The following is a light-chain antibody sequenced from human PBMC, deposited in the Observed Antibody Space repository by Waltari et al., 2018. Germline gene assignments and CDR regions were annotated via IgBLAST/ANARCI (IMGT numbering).Light chain of an antibody. CDR1: QSVSRNY. CDR3: QQYGTSST. Sequence: EIVLTQSPGTLSLSQGERATLSCRASQSVSRNYLVWYQQKPGQAPRLLIYGASSRATGIPDRFSGSGSGTDFTLTISRLEPEDFAVYYCQQYGTSSTFGQGTRLEIK. J-gene: IGKJ5*01. V-gene: IGKV3-20*01. CDR2: GAS.